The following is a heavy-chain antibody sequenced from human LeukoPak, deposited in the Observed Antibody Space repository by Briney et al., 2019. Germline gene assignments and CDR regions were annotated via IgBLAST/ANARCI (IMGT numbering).Heavy chain of an antibody. CDR3: ARGRPHGNDY. V-gene: IGHV3-74*01. J-gene: IGHJ4*02. CDR1: GFTFSSYW. CDR2: IASDGSST. D-gene: IGHD4-23*01. Sequence: GGSLRLPCAASGFTFSSYWMNWVRQAPGKGLVWVSRIASDGSSTAYADSVKGRFSISRDNAKNTLYLQMNSLRVEDTAVYYCARGRPHGNDYWGQGTLVTDSS.